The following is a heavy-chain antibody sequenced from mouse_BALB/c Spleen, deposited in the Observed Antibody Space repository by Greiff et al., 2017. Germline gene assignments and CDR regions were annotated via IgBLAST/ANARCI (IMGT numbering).Heavy chain of an antibody. CDR1: GYPITYYY. CDR2: VNPNNGDT. Sequence: EVQLPQAGPGLIEPGASVMLSCQTSGYPITYYYMTWVTQSHGKGLEWIGDVNPNNGDTFYNQKFKGKATLTVDKSPSTAYTQHYSLTSEDSAVYNCAREGYGNASWFAYGGKGTLATVPA. CDR3: AREGYGNASWFAY. J-gene: IGHJ3*01. D-gene: IGHD2-10*02. V-gene: IGHV1-26*01.